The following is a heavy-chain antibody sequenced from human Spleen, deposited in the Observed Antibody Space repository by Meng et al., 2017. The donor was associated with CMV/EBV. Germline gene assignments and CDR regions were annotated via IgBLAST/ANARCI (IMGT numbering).Heavy chain of an antibody. CDR3: ARLYCSSTSCLVWDV. CDR2: IKHDGSDK. J-gene: IGHJ6*02. Sequence: GGSLRLSCAASGFTLSDYYMSWIRQAPGKGLEWVATIKHDGSDKYYLDSVKGRFIISRDNAKNSLYVQMTSLRAEDTAVYYCARLYCSSTSCLVWDVWGQGTSVTVSS. CDR1: GFTLSDYY. V-gene: IGHV3-7*01. D-gene: IGHD2-2*01.